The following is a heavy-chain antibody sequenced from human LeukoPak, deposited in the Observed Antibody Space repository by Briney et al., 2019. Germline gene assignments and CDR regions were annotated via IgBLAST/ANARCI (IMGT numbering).Heavy chain of an antibody. Sequence: GGSLRLSCAASEFTFSSNAMTWVRQAPGKGLEWVSTIGGSGGTTYYADSVKGWFTISRDNSMNMLYLQLNSLRAEDTAVYYCAKDLPYYYDSSGYYNFDYWGQGTLVTVSS. V-gene: IGHV3-23*01. CDR2: IGGSGGTT. CDR3: AKDLPYYYDSSGYYNFDY. D-gene: IGHD3-22*01. CDR1: EFTFSSNA. J-gene: IGHJ4*02.